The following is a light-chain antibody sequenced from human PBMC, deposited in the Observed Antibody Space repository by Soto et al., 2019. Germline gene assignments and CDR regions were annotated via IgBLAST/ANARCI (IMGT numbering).Light chain of an antibody. V-gene: IGLV2-14*01. Sequence: QSARTQPASVSGSPGLATTISCTGTSSDVGGYNYVSWYQQHPGKAPKLMIYEVSNRPSGVSNRFSGSKSGNTASLTISGLQAEDEADYYCSSYTSSSRYVFGTGTKVT. CDR2: EVS. CDR3: SSYTSSSRYV. J-gene: IGLJ1*01. CDR1: SSDVGGYNY.